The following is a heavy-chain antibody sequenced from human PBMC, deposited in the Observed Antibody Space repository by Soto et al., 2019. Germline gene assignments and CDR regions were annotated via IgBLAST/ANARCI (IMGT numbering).Heavy chain of an antibody. V-gene: IGHV3-48*02. Sequence: GGSLRLSCTASGFTFSSYSMNWVRQAPGKGLGWVSYISSSSSTIYYADSVKGRFTISRDNAKNSLYLQMNSLRDEDTAVYYCARDVPFGGVIVLSMDVWGQGTTVTVSS. CDR1: GFTFSSYS. D-gene: IGHD3-16*02. CDR3: ARDVPFGGVIVLSMDV. CDR2: ISSSSSTI. J-gene: IGHJ6*02.